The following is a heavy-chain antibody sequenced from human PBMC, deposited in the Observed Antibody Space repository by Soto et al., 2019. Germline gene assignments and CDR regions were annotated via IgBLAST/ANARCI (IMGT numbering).Heavy chain of an antibody. V-gene: IGHV1-8*01. CDR1: GYTFTSYD. CDR2: MNPNTGNT. D-gene: IGHD1-26*01. CDR3: AFNQVLPTAIFDY. Sequence: ASVKVSCKASGYTFTSYDINWVRQATGQGLEWMGWMNPNTGNTGYEQKFQGRVTMTRNTSISTAYMELSSLSSEDTAVYYCAFNQVLPTAIFDYWGQGTLVTVSS. J-gene: IGHJ4*02.